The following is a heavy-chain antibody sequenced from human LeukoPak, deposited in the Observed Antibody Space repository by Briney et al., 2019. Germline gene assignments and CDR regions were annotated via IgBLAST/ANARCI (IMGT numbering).Heavy chain of an antibody. J-gene: IGHJ6*02. V-gene: IGHV4-4*07. D-gene: IGHD1-26*01. CDR2: IYTSGST. Sequence: SETLSLTCTVSGGSISSYYWSWIRQPAGKGLEWIGRIYTSGSTNYNPSLKSRVTMSVDTSKNQFSLKLSSVTAADTAVYYCARMGSEWDPYYLYYYGMDVWGQGTTVTVSS. CDR3: ARMGSEWDPYYLYYYGMDV. CDR1: GGSISSYY.